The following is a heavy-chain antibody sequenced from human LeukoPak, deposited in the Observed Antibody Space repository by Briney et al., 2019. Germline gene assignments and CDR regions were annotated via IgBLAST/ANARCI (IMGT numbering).Heavy chain of an antibody. CDR1: GYTFTGYF. V-gene: IGHV1-2*02. CDR3: ARDREGTDY. D-gene: IGHD1-1*01. CDR2: ISPNSGGT. Sequence: GASVKVSCKASGYTFTGYFIHWVRQAPGQGLEWMGWISPNSGGTNYAQKFRGRVTMTRDTSISSAFMEPSRLKSDDTAVYFCARDREGTDYWGQGTLVTVSS. J-gene: IGHJ4*02.